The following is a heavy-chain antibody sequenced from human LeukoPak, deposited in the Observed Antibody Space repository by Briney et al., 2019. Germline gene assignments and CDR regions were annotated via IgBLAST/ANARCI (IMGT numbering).Heavy chain of an antibody. CDR2: MNPNSGGT. V-gene: IGHV1-2*02. CDR1: GYTFTGYY. J-gene: IGHJ4*02. D-gene: IGHD5-18*01. CDR3: ARGYSYGPNRDYFDY. Sequence: ASVKVSCKASGYTFTGYYMHWVRQAPGQGLEWMGWMNPNSGGTNYAQKFQGRVTMTRDTSISTAYMELSRLRSDDTAVYYCARGYSYGPNRDYFDYWGQGTLVTVSS.